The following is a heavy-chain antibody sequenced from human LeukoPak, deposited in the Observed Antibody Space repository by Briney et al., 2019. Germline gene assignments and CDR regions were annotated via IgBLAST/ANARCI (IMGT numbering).Heavy chain of an antibody. CDR2: ISSSTTYI. J-gene: IGHJ4*02. D-gene: IGHD6-13*01. CDR3: TRGAYYSSTSPNYCDY. V-gene: IGHV3-21*01. Sequence: GGSLRLSCAASGFTFSSYSMNWVRQAPGKGLEWVSSISSSTTYIHYVDSVKGRFSISRDNAENSLYLQMNSLRDEDTAVYYCTRGAYYSSTSPNYCDYWGQGNLVTVSP. CDR1: GFTFSSYS.